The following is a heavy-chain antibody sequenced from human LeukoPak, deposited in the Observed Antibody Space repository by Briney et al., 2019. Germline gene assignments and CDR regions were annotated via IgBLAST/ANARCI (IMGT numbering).Heavy chain of an antibody. V-gene: IGHV4-34*01. CDR2: IDHSGST. J-gene: IGHJ4*02. Sequence: SETLSLTCAVYGGSFSGYYWTFIRQPPGKGPEWIGEIDHSGSTNYNPSLKSRVTISVDTSRNEFSLRLNSVTAADTAVYYCASPSKGYWGQGTLVTVSS. CDR1: GGSFSGYY. CDR3: ASPSKGY.